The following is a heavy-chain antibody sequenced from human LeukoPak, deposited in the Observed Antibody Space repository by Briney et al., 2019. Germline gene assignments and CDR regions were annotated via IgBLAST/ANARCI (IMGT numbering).Heavy chain of an antibody. V-gene: IGHV3-9*01. CDR2: ISWNSGSI. Sequence: GRSKRLSCAASGFTFDDYAMHCVRQAPGKGLEWVSGISWNSGSIGYADSVKGRFTISRDNAKNSLYLQMNSLRAEDTAVYYCARGRDGYNSGAFDIWGQGTMVTVSS. J-gene: IGHJ3*02. CDR3: ARGRDGYNSGAFDI. CDR1: GFTFDDYA. D-gene: IGHD5-24*01.